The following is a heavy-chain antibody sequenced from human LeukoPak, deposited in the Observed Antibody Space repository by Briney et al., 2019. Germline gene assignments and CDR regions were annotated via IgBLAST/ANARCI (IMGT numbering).Heavy chain of an antibody. CDR1: GGSISSGSYY. J-gene: IGHJ4*02. Sequence: PSETLSLTCTVSGGSISSGSYYWGWIRQPPGKGLEWIGSISYSGNTYYNPSLKSRVTISVDTSKNQFSLTLSSVTAADTAVYYCARRSTVTTTFDYWAREPWSPSPQ. V-gene: IGHV4-39*01. CDR2: ISYSGNT. CDR3: ARRSTVTTTFDY. D-gene: IGHD4-17*01.